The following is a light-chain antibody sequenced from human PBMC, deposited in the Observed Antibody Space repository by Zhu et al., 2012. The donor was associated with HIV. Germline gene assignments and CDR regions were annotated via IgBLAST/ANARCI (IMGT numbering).Light chain of an antibody. J-gene: IGKJ2*01. CDR2: EAS. V-gene: IGKV1-5*03. CDR3: QQYYTPSYN. Sequence: DIQMTQSPSTLSASIGDRVTITCRASQSVYKWLAWYQQKPEKAPKLLIYEASILETGVPSRFSGSGFGTEFTLTISSLQSDDFATYSCQQYYTPSYNFGQGTKLQI. CDR1: QSVYKW.